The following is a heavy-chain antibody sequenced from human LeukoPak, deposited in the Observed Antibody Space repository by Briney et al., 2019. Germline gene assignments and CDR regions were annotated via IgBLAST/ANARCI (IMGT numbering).Heavy chain of an antibody. CDR2: IWYDGSNK. D-gene: IGHD3-22*01. CDR3: ARGYYDSSGYRRADAFDI. V-gene: IGHV3-33*01. CDR1: GFTFSSYG. J-gene: IGHJ3*02. Sequence: PGGSLRLSCAASGFTFSSYGMHWVRQAPGKGLEWVAVIWYDGSNKYYADSVKGRFTISRDNSKNTLYLQMNSLRAEDTAVYYCARGYYDSSGYRRADAFDIWGQGTMVTVSS.